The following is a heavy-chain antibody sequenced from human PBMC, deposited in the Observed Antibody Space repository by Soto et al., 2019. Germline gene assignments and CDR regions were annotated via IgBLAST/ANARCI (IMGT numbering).Heavy chain of an antibody. CDR1: GYTFTSYA. CDR2: INAGNGNT. Sequence: QVQLVQSGAEVKKPGASVKVSCKASGYTFTSYAMHWVRQAPGQRLEWMGWINAGNGNTKYSQKFQGRVTITRDTSASTAYMELSSQRSEDTAVYYCARGSDIVVVVAATLWWFDPWGQGTLVTVSS. J-gene: IGHJ5*02. CDR3: ARGSDIVVVVAATLWWFDP. D-gene: IGHD2-15*01. V-gene: IGHV1-3*01.